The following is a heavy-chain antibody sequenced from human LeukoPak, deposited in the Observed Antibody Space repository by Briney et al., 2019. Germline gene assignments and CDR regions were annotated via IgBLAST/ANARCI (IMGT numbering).Heavy chain of an antibody. CDR1: GFTFSSYG. Sequence: GGSLRLSCAASGFTFSSYGMHWVRQAPGKGLGWVAVISYDGSNKYYAGSVKGRFIISRYNSKNTLYLQMNSLRAEDTAVYYCAKDLHCSGGSCCSPLYYYDSSGLDYWGQGTLVTVSS. D-gene: IGHD2-15*01. CDR2: ISYDGSNK. J-gene: IGHJ4*02. V-gene: IGHV3-30*18. CDR3: AKDLHCSGGSCCSPLYYYDSSGLDY.